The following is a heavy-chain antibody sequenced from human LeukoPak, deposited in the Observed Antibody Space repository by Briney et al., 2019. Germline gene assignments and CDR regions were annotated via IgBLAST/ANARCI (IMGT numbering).Heavy chain of an antibody. CDR2: IYHSGST. Sequence: SQTLSLTCAVSGGSISSGGYSWSWIRQPPGKGLEWIGYIYHSGSTHYNPSLKSRVTISVDRSKNQFSLKLSSVTAADTAVYYCARGSLDYYGSGSYGWFDPWGQGTLVTVSS. CDR1: GGSISSGGYS. D-gene: IGHD3-10*01. J-gene: IGHJ5*02. V-gene: IGHV4-30-2*01. CDR3: ARGSLDYYGSGSYGWFDP.